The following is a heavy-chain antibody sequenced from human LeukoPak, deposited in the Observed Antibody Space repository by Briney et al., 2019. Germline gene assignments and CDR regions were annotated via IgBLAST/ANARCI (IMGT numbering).Heavy chain of an antibody. J-gene: IGHJ5*02. Sequence: SETLSLTCTASGXSISSSSYYWGWIRQPPGKGLEWIGSIYYSGSTYYNPSLKSRVTISVDTSKNQFSLKLSSVAAADTAVYYCARHAVVVVAVFVCWFDPWGQGTLVTVSS. CDR1: GXSISSSSYY. V-gene: IGHV4-39*01. CDR3: ARHAVVVVAVFVCWFDP. D-gene: IGHD2-15*01. CDR2: IYYSGST.